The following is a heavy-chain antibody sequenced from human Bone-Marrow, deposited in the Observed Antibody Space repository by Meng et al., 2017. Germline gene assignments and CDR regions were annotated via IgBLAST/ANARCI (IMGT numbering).Heavy chain of an antibody. CDR3: ARDNPMDENDY. CDR2: ISYDGSNK. CDR1: GFTFSSYS. D-gene: IGHD3-10*01. V-gene: IGHV3-30*04. Sequence: GESLKISCAASGFTFSSYSMHWVRQAPGKGLERVAVISYDGSNKYYADSVKGRFTISRNNSKNTLYLQMNSLRAEETAVYYCARDNPMDENDYWGQGTLVTVSS. J-gene: IGHJ4*02.